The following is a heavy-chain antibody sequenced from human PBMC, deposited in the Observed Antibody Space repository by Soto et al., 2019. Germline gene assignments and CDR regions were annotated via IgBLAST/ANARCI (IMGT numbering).Heavy chain of an antibody. CDR3: ARDLLHAAITNYYGMDV. Sequence: ASVKVSCKASGYTFTSYYMHWVRRAPGQGLEWMGIINPSGGSTSYAQKFQGRVTMTRDTSTSTVYMELSSLRSEDTAVYYCARDLLHAAITNYYGMDVWGQGTTVTVSS. V-gene: IGHV1-46*01. J-gene: IGHJ6*02. D-gene: IGHD2-2*02. CDR1: GYTFTSYY. CDR2: INPSGGST.